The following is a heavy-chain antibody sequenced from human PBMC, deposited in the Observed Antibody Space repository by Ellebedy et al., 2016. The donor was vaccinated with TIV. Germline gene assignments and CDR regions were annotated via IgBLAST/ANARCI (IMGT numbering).Heavy chain of an antibody. J-gene: IGHJ5*02. Sequence: GESLKISCAASGFNFRSYWMTWVRQAPGKGLEWVAKLGQEGDEIYYVESVKGRFTISRDNAKNSLFLKMNSLRVEDTAVYYCARRASYGDYAVQVNPWFDPWGQGTLVTVSS. CDR2: LGQEGDEI. V-gene: IGHV3-7*01. CDR1: GFNFRSYW. CDR3: ARRASYGDYAVQVNPWFDP. D-gene: IGHD4-17*01.